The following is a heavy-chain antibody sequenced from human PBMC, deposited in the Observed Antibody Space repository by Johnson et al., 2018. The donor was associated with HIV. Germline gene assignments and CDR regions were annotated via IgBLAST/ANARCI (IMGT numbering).Heavy chain of an antibody. CDR2: IRYDGSNK. D-gene: IGHD6-6*01. CDR1: GFTFSSYG. Sequence: QLLESGGGVVQPGGSLRLSCAASGFTFSSYGMHWVRQAPGKGLEWVAFIRYDGSNKYYADSVKGRFTISRDNAKNTLYLQMSSLRAEDTAVYYCAREGLEQVVSDAFDIWGQGTMVTVSS. J-gene: IGHJ3*02. CDR3: AREGLEQVVSDAFDI. V-gene: IGHV3-30*02.